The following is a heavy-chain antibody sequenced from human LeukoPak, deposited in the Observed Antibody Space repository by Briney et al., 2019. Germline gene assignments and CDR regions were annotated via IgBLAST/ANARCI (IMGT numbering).Heavy chain of an antibody. CDR3: ASRHYGSGSYIRAGYYYYMDV. V-gene: IGHV3-30*01. J-gene: IGHJ6*03. CDR2: ISYDGSNK. CDR1: GFTFSSYA. D-gene: IGHD3-10*01. Sequence: GGSLRLSCAASGFTFSSYAMHWVRQAPGKGLEWVAVISYDGSNKYYADSVKGRFTISRDNSKNTLYLQMNSLRAEDTAVYYCASRHYGSGSYIRAGYYYYMDVWGKGTTVTVSS.